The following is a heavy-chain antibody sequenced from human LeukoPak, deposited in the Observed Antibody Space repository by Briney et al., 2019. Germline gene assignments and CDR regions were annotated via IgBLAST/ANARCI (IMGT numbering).Heavy chain of an antibody. V-gene: IGHV1-24*01. Sequence: GASVKVSCKVSGYTLTELSMHWVRQAPGKGLEWMGGFDPEDGETIYAQKLQGRVTMTTDTSTSTAYMELRSLRSDDTAVYYCARDIYDRQWLVGPSFDYWGQGTLVTVSS. CDR1: GYTLTELS. J-gene: IGHJ4*02. D-gene: IGHD6-19*01. CDR3: ARDIYDRQWLVGPSFDY. CDR2: FDPEDGET.